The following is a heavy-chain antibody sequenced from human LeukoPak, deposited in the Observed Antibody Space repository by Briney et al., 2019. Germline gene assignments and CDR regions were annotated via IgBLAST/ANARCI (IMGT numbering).Heavy chain of an antibody. CDR3: ARGARGAYYDFWSGYSPFDY. CDR2: IYSSGNT. D-gene: IGHD3-3*01. V-gene: IGHV4-4*07. Sequence: SETLSLTCTVSGGSINSYYWNWIRQSAGQGLEWIGHIYSSGNTNYNPSLKSQVTMSVDTSKNQFSLRLSSVTAADTAVYYCARGARGAYYDFWSGYSPFDYWGQGTLVTVSS. J-gene: IGHJ4*02. CDR1: GGSINSYY.